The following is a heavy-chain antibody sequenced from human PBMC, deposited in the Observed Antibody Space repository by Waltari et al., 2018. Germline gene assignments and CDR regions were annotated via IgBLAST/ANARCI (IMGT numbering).Heavy chain of an antibody. Sequence: QVQLVESGGGVVKPGGSLRLSCAASDFTFSTYALHWVRQAPGKGLEWVAVVSYNARNIYYVDSVKGRFTVSRDNSKKTLYLQMNGLRAEDTAVYYCARDYCDRTNCHGMDVWGQGTTVIVSS. CDR2: VSYNARNI. CDR1: DFTFSTYA. V-gene: IGHV3-30*04. D-gene: IGHD3-22*01. CDR3: ARDYCDRTNCHGMDV. J-gene: IGHJ6*02.